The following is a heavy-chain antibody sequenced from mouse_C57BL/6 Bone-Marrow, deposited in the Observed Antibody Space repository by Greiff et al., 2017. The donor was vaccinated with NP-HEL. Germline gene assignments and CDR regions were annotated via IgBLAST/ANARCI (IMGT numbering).Heavy chain of an antibody. V-gene: IGHV5-12*01. Sequence: EVQLQESGGGLVQPGGSLKLSCAASGFTFSDYYMYWVRQTPEKRLEWVAYISNGGGSTYYPDTVKGRFTISRDNAKNTLYLQMSRLKSEDTAMYYCARRGHDYGFAYWGQGTLVTVSA. CDR1: GFTFSDYY. J-gene: IGHJ3*01. D-gene: IGHD2-4*01. CDR3: ARRGHDYGFAY. CDR2: ISNGGGST.